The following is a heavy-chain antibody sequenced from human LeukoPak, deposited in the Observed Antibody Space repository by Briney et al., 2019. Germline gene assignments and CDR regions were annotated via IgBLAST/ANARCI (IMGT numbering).Heavy chain of an antibody. CDR1: GGSINTYY. J-gene: IGHJ4*02. V-gene: IGHV4-4*07. CDR2: IHSSGST. CDR3: ARDNDFFDY. Sequence: KASETLSLTCSVSGGSINTYYWSCIRQPGGKGLEWIGRIHSSGSTHYNPSLKSRVTMSLDTSKNQFSLKLTSVTAADTAVYYCARDNDFFDYWGQGTLVTVSS.